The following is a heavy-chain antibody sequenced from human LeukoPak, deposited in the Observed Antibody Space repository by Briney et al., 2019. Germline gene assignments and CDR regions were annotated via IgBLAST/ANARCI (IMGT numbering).Heavy chain of an antibody. CDR1: GFTFSSYS. V-gene: IGHV3-21*01. D-gene: IGHD4-11*01. CDR2: ISSSSSYI. J-gene: IGHJ6*02. Sequence: AGGSLRLSCAASGFTFSSYSMNWVRQAPGKGLEWVSSISSSSSYIYYADSVKGRFTISRDNAKNSLYLQMNSLRAEDTAVYYCARSYDYSWVYYYYGMDVWGQGTTVTVSS. CDR3: ARSYDYSWVYYYYGMDV.